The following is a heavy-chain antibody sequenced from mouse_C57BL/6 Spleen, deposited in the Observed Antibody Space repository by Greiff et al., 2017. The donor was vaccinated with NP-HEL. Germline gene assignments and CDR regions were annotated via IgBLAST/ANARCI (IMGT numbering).Heavy chain of an antibody. Sequence: QVQLQQPGAELVKPGASVKLSCKASGYTFTSYWMNWVKQRPGKGLEWIGQIYPGDGDTNYNGKFKGKATLTADKSSSTAYMQLSSLTSEDSAVYFCARGAVVAYYAMDYWGQGTSVTVSS. V-gene: IGHV1-80*01. CDR1: GYTFTSYW. D-gene: IGHD1-1*01. CDR3: ARGAVVAYYAMDY. CDR2: IYPGDGDT. J-gene: IGHJ4*01.